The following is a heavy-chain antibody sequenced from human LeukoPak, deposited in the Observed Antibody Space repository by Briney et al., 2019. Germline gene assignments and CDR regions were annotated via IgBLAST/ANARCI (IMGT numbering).Heavy chain of an antibody. CDR1: GYTFTSYD. CDR3: ARGAGQQLVRRRPQFDP. J-gene: IGHJ5*02. Sequence: ASVKVSCKASGYTFTSYDINWVRQATGQGLEWMGWMNPNSGNTGYAQKFRGRVTMTRNTSISTAYMELSSLRSEDTAVYYCARGAGQQLVRRRPQFDPWGQGTLVTVSS. D-gene: IGHD6-13*01. CDR2: MNPNSGNT. V-gene: IGHV1-8*01.